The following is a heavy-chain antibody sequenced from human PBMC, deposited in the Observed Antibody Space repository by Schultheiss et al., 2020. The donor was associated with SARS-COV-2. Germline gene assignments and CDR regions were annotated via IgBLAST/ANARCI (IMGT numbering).Heavy chain of an antibody. V-gene: IGHV3-30-3*01. J-gene: IGHJ3*02. CDR3: ARDGVTMVADAFDI. CDR2: ISYDGSNK. Sequence: SCAASGFTFSSYAMHWVRQAPGKGLEWVAVISYDGSNKYYADSVKGRFTISRDNSKNTLYLQMNSLRAEDTAVYYCARDGVTMVADAFDIWGQGTMVTVSS. CDR1: GFTFSSYA. D-gene: IGHD3-10*01.